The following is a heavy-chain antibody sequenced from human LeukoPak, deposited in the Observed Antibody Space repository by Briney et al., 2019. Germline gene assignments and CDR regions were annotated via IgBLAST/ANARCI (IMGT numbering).Heavy chain of an antibody. V-gene: IGHV1-69*13. D-gene: IGHD3-3*01. CDR3: ARDRSSHYYDFWSGYGN. J-gene: IGHJ4*02. CDR2: IIPIFGTA. CDR1: GGTFSSYA. Sequence: SVKVSCKASGGTFSSYAISWVRQAPGQGLEWMGGIIPIFGTANYAQKFQGRVTITADESTSTAYMELSSLRSEDTAVYYCARDRSSHYYDFWSGYGNWGQGTLVTVSS.